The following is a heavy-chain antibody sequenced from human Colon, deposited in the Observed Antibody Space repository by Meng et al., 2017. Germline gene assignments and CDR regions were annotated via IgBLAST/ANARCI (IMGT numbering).Heavy chain of an antibody. CDR3: ARDYPGYGGFHYFDY. Sequence: ASVKVSFKASGYTFTYYYIDWVRQAPGQGLEWMGIINPSGGSTTYAQKFQGRVTMTRDTSTSTVYMELSSLRSEDTAVYYCARDYPGYGGFHYFDYWGQGTLVTVSS. V-gene: IGHV1-46*01. J-gene: IGHJ4*02. CDR1: GYTFTYYY. D-gene: IGHD2-15*01. CDR2: INPSGGST.